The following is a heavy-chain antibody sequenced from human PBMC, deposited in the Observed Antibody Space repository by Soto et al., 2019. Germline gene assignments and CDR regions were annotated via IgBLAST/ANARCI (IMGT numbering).Heavy chain of an antibody. D-gene: IGHD3-9*01. CDR1: GFTFSGYG. CDR3: GRDRGSNDVLTGYFDS. J-gene: IGHJ4*02. CDR2: IWYDGSKK. V-gene: IGHV3-33*01. Sequence: GGSLRLSCAASGFTFSGYGMHWVRQAPGKGLEWVAMIWYDGSKKYYLDPVKGRFTVSRDNSKNTLYLQMNSLRAEDTAVYYCGRDRGSNDVLTGYFDSWSQGSLVTVSS.